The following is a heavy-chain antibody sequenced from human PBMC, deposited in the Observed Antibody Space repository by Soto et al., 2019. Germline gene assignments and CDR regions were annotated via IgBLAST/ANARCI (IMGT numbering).Heavy chain of an antibody. J-gene: IGHJ5*02. CDR3: AKPRVYCTNGVCPAAS. D-gene: IGHD2-8*01. CDR1: GFAFPNYA. CDR2: VTGSGSTA. Sequence: GGSLRLSCAASGFAFPNYAMTWVRQAPGKGLEWVSAVTGSGSTAFYADSVKGRLTISRDNSNYTLYLQMDSLRAGDTALYFCAKPRVYCTNGVCPAASWGQGVLVTVSS. V-gene: IGHV3-23*01.